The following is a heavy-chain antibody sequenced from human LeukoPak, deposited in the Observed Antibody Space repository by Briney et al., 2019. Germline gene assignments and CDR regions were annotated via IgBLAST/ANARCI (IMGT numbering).Heavy chain of an antibody. CDR2: VYHSGST. CDR1: GYSISSDYY. Sequence: SETLSLTCTVSGYSISSDYYWGWIRQPPGKGLEWIGSVYHSGSTYYNPSLKSRVTISVDTSKNQFSLKLSSVTAADTAVYYCARDDRYYYGSGKPYYYYYYMDVWGKGTTVTISS. CDR3: ARDDRYYYGSGKPYYYYYYMDV. J-gene: IGHJ6*03. V-gene: IGHV4-38-2*02. D-gene: IGHD3-10*01.